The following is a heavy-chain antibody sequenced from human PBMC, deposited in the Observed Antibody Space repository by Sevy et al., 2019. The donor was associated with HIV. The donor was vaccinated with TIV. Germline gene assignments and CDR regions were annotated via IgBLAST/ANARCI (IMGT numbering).Heavy chain of an antibody. CDR1: GFTFSSYA. CDR2: ISGSDGST. V-gene: IGHV3-23*01. CDR3: AKVGGIYSSSWYSDFDY. D-gene: IGHD6-13*01. J-gene: IGHJ4*02. Sequence: GGSLRLSCAASGFTFSSYAMSWVRQAPRKGLEWVSAISGSDGSTYYAGSVKGRFTISRDNSKNTLYLQMNGLRAEDTAVYYCAKVGGIYSSSWYSDFDYWGQGTLVTVSS.